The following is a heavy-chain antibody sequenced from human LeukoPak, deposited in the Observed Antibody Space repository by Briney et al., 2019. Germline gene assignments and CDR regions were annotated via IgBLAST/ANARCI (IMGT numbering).Heavy chain of an antibody. V-gene: IGHV5-51*01. D-gene: IGHD4-23*01. Sequence: GESLKISCKGSGYSFTSYWIGWVRQMPGKGLEWMGIIYPGDSDTRYSPSFQGQVTISADKSISTAYLQWSSLKASDTAMYYCARHTGKGSVADYYYYYMDVWGKGTTVTVSS. CDR1: GYSFTSYW. CDR2: IYPGDSDT. J-gene: IGHJ6*03. CDR3: ARHTGKGSVADYYYYYMDV.